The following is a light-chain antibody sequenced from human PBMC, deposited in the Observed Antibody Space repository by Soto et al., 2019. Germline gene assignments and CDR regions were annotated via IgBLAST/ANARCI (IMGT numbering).Light chain of an antibody. CDR3: SSFTSDRIYV. CDR2: GVT. Sequence: QSALTQPTSVSGSPGQSITISCTGNHNDIGTYDYVSWYQQHPGRAPRLLIYGVTTRPSGNSDRFSASKSGLTASLTISGLQPEDEADYYCSSFTSDRIYVFGPGTKLTVL. J-gene: IGLJ1*01. CDR1: HNDIGTYDY. V-gene: IGLV2-14*03.